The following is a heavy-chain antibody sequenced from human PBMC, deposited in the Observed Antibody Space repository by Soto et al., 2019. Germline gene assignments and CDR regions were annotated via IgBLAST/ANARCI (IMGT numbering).Heavy chain of an antibody. V-gene: IGHV1-3*01. CDR1: GYTFTRYA. CDR3: ASYIEVSTALDY. Sequence: ASGKVSCKASGYTFTRYAMHWVRQAPGQRLEWMGWINAGNGNTKYSQKFQGRVTITRDTSASTAYMELSSLRSEDTAVYYCASYIEVSTALDYWGPGTLVTVSS. CDR2: INAGNGNT. D-gene: IGHD2-21*01. J-gene: IGHJ4*02.